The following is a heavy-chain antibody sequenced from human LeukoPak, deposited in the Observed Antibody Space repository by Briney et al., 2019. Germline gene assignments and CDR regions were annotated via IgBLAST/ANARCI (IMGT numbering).Heavy chain of an antibody. D-gene: IGHD3-10*01. CDR2: IYTSGST. J-gene: IGHJ4*02. CDR1: GGSISSYY. Sequence: SETLSLTCTVSGGSISSYYWSWIRQPAGKGLEWIGRIYTSGSTNYNPSLKSRVTMSVDTSKNQFSLKLSSVTAADTAVYYCASSGAGSTNYYFDYWGQGTLVTVSS. V-gene: IGHV4-4*07. CDR3: ASSGAGSTNYYFDY.